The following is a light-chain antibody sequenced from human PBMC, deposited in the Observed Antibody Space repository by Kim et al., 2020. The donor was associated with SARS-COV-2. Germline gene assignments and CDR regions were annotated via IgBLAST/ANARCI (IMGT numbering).Light chain of an antibody. CDR1: SLRNDY. V-gene: IGLV3-19*01. CDR2: GKY. Sequence: ALGQTVRITCQGDSLRNDYASWYQQRPGQAPVLVIYGKYNRPSGIPDRFSGSSSVSTASLTITGAQAEDEADYYCNSRDSSDNHQVFGTGTKVTVL. J-gene: IGLJ1*01. CDR3: NSRDSSDNHQV.